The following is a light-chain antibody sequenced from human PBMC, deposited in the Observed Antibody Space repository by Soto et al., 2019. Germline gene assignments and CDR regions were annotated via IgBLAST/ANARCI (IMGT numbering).Light chain of an antibody. CDR3: QQYGGSPRT. Sequence: EIVLTQSPGTLSLSPGERATLSCRASQSVSTSQLAWYQQKPGQAPRLLIFGASSRATGIPDRFRGSGSGADFTLTISRLEPEDFAVYYCQQYGGSPRTFGQGTKVDIK. CDR2: GAS. CDR1: QSVSTSQ. V-gene: IGKV3-20*01. J-gene: IGKJ1*01.